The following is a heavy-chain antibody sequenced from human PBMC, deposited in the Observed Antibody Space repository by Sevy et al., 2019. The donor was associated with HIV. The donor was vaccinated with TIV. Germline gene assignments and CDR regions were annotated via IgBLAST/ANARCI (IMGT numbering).Heavy chain of an antibody. Sequence: GGSLRLSCEASGLSFSSYSMNWVRQAPGGGLEWVSSISSGGSNTYYADAVKGRFTISRDNAKNSLYLQMNSLRTEDTAVYYCATSYFGSGTYYNVDYWGQGALVTVSS. CDR3: ATSYFGSGTYYNVDY. J-gene: IGHJ4*02. D-gene: IGHD3-10*01. CDR1: GLSFSSYS. CDR2: ISSGGSNT. V-gene: IGHV3-21*01.